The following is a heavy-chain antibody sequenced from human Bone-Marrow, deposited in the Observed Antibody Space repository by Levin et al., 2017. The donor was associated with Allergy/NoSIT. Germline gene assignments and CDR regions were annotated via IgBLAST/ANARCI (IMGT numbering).Heavy chain of an antibody. Sequence: GGSLRLSCAGSGFTFRHYGMHWVRQAPGKGLEWVAVISYDGGNQYYVDSVKGRFTISRDNSKNTLYLQLNSLRAEDTAVYYCAKDHRNYDSSGNYYEYFDALHIWGQGTMVTVSS. CDR3: AKDHRNYDSSGNYYEYFDALHI. CDR1: GFTFRHYG. D-gene: IGHD3-22*01. J-gene: IGHJ3*02. CDR2: ISYDGGNQ. V-gene: IGHV3-30*18.